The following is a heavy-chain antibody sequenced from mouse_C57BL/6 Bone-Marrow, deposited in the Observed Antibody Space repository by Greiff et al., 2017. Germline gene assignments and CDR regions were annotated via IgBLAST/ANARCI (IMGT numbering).Heavy chain of an antibody. Sequence: DVHLVESVAELVRPGASVKLSCTASGFNIKNTYMHWVKQRPEQGLEWIGRIDPANGNTKYAPKFQGKATITADTSSNTAYLHLSSLTSKDTSIYSCAHESNSFAWFADWGQGTLVTVSA. J-gene: IGHJ3*01. CDR2: IDPANGNT. D-gene: IGHD2-5*01. CDR1: GFNIKNTY. CDR3: AHESNSFAWFAD. V-gene: IGHV14-3*01.